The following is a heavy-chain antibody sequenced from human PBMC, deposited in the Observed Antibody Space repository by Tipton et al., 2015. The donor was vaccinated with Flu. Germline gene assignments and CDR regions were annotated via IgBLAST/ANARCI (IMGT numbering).Heavy chain of an antibody. D-gene: IGHD3-10*01. Sequence: GSLRLSCVASGLSFSLKTMNWVRQAPGQGLEWVSSISSSSAYIYYADSVKGRFTISRDSAKNSLYLQMISLRAEDTAVYYCATSYGSGTGDAFDIWGQGTMVTVSS. V-gene: IGHV3-21*06. CDR2: ISSSSAYI. J-gene: IGHJ3*02. CDR3: ATSYGSGTGDAFDI. CDR1: GLSFSLKT.